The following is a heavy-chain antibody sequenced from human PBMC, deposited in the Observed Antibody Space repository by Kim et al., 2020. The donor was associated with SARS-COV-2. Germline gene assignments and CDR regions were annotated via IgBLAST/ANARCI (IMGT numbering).Heavy chain of an antibody. D-gene: IGHD2-15*01. V-gene: IGHV2-5*02. CDR3: TRAAIYCSGGLCYSTYRDYFDY. CDR2: IYWDDDK. CDR1: GFSLSTSRVG. Sequence: SGPTLVNPTQTLTLTCSFSGFSLSTSRVGVGWIRQPPGKALEWLALIYWDDDKRYSPSLKSRLTITKDTSKNQVVLTMTNMDPVDTATYYCTRAAIYCSGGLCYSTYRDYFDYWGQGTLVTVSS. J-gene: IGHJ4*02.